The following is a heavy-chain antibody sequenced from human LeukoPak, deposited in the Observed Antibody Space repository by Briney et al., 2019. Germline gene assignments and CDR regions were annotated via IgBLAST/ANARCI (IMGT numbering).Heavy chain of an antibody. CDR1: GGSFNSGSYY. J-gene: IGHJ4*02. CDR2: VYYSGST. Sequence: SETLSLTCTVSGGSFNSGSYYWSWIRQPPGKGLEWIGYVYYSGSTSYNPSLKSRVTISVDTSKNQFSLKLSSVTAADTAVYYCAREGYCSGGNCYAVAYFDSWGQGTLVTVSS. V-gene: IGHV4-61*01. CDR3: AREGYCSGGNCYAVAYFDS. D-gene: IGHD2-15*01.